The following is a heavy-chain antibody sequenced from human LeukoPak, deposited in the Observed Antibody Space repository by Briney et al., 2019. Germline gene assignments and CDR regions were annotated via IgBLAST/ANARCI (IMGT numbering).Heavy chain of an antibody. CDR3: AKSGSHTYFDH. CDR1: GFTFSSYA. J-gene: IGHJ4*02. V-gene: IGHV3-23*01. Sequence: GGSLRLSCAASGFTFSSYAMSWVRQAPGKGLKWVSSISVSGGNTYYADSVKGRFTISRDNSKNTLYLQMNSLRAEDTAVYYCAKSGSHTYFDHWGQGTLVTVSS. CDR2: ISVSGGNT. D-gene: IGHD1-26*01.